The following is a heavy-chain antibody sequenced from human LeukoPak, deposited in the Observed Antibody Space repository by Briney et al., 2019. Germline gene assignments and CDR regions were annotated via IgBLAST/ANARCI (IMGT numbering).Heavy chain of an antibody. D-gene: IGHD5-18*01. CDR3: ARDVGYFRFDY. Sequence: GGSLRLSCAASGFTFTDYAMSWVRQAPGKGLEWVAVISYDGSNKYYADSVKGRFTISRDNAKNSLYLQMNNLRAEDTAVYYCARDVGYFRFDYWGQGTLVTVSS. CDR1: GFTFTDYA. J-gene: IGHJ4*02. CDR2: ISYDGSNK. V-gene: IGHV3-30-3*01.